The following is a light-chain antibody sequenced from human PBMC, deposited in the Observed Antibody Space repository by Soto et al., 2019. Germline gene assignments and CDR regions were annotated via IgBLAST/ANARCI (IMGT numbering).Light chain of an antibody. Sequence: DIQMTQSPSTLSASVGDRVTITCRASQSISSWLAWYQQEPGKAPKLLIYDASSLESGVPSRFSGSGSGTEFTLTISSLQPDDFATYYCQQYNSYTQTFGQWTKV. CDR2: DAS. J-gene: IGKJ1*01. V-gene: IGKV1-5*01. CDR1: QSISSW. CDR3: QQYNSYTQT.